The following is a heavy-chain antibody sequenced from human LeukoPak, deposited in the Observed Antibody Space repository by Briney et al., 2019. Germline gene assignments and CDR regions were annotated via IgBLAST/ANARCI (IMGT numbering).Heavy chain of an antibody. Sequence: PSETLSLTCTVSGGSISSSSYFWGWVRQPPGKGLEWIGSAYYSGSTYYNPSLKSRVSISPDTSKNQFSLKLRSVTAADTAVYYCARAHKYHYYDSSGAFDVWGQGTVVIVSS. CDR2: AYYSGST. CDR3: ARAHKYHYYDSSGAFDV. D-gene: IGHD3-22*01. CDR1: GGSISSSSYF. J-gene: IGHJ3*01. V-gene: IGHV4-39*07.